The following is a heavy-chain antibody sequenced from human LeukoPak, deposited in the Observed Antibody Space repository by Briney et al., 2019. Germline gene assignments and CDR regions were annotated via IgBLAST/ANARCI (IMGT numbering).Heavy chain of an antibody. D-gene: IGHD3-10*01. CDR3: ARHGTYYYGSGSKAPLDY. CDR1: GYSFTSYW. J-gene: IGHJ4*02. Sequence: GESLKISCKGSGYSFTSYWIGWVRQMPGKGLEWMGIIYPGDSATRYSPSFQGQVTISADKSISTAYLQWSSLKASDTAMYYCARHGTYYYGSGSKAPLDYWGQGTLVTVSS. CDR2: IYPGDSAT. V-gene: IGHV5-51*01.